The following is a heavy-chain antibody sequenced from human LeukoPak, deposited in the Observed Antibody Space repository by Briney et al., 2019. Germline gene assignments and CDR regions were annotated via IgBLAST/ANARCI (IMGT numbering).Heavy chain of an antibody. V-gene: IGHV1-69*05. J-gene: IGHJ3*02. CDR1: GGTFSSYA. CDR3: ASFPSGGAFDI. D-gene: IGHD3-10*01. CDR2: IIPIFGTA. Sequence: SVKVSCKASGGTFSSYAISWVRQAPGQGLEWMGGIIPIFGTANYAQKFQGRVTITTDESTSTAYMELSSLSSVTAADTAVYYCASFPSGGAFDIWGQGTMVTVSS.